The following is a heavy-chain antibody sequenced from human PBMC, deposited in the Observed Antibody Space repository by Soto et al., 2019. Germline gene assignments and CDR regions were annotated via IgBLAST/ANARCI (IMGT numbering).Heavy chain of an antibody. CDR1: GYSITSYW. J-gene: IGHJ6*02. CDR3: ARGGEWENYYYYGMDV. CDR2: IYPGDSDT. V-gene: IGHV5-51*01. Sequence: PGESLKISCKGSGYSITSYWIGWVRQMPGKGLEWMGIIYPGDSDTRYSPSFQGQVTISADKSISTAYLQWSSLKASDTAMYYCARGGEWENYYYYGMDVWGQGTTVTVSS. D-gene: IGHD1-26*01.